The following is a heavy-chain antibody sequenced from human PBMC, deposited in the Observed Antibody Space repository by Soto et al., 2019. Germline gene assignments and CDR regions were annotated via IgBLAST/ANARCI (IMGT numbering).Heavy chain of an antibody. CDR1: GYSFTSYW. Sequence: GASLKISCKGSGYSFTSYWISWVRQMPGKGLEWMGRIDPSDSYTNYSPSFQGHVTISADKSISTAYLQWSSLKASDTAMYYCARRMVRGVTSYFAMDAWGKGSKVTV. V-gene: IGHV5-10-1*01. CDR3: ARRMVRGVTSYFAMDA. D-gene: IGHD3-10*01. CDR2: IDPSDSYT. J-gene: IGHJ6*04.